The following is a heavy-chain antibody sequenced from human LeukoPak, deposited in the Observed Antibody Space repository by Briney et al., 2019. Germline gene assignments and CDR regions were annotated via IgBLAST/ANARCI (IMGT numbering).Heavy chain of an antibody. CDR1: GGSISSYY. J-gene: IGHJ4*02. D-gene: IGHD5-12*01. CDR2: IYYSGST. Sequence: SETLSLTCTVSGGSISSYYWGWIRQPPGKGLEWIGYIYYSGSTNYNPSLKSRVTISVDTSKNQFSLKLSSVTAADTAVYYCARGGGWLRYTNFDYWGQGTLVTVSS. V-gene: IGHV4-59*01. CDR3: ARGGGWLRYTNFDY.